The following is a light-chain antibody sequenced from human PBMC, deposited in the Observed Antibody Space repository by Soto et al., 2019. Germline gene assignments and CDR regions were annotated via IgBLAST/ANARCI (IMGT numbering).Light chain of an antibody. CDR3: QQSYSTPHT. CDR1: QIISTY. V-gene: IGKV1-39*01. J-gene: IGKJ2*01. Sequence: DIQMTQSPSSLAASVGDRVTISCRASQIISTYLNWYQQKPGQVPTLLIYGASSLQSGVPSRFSDSGSGTDFTLSISSLQREDFATYYCQQSYSTPHTFGQGTKLEIQ. CDR2: GAS.